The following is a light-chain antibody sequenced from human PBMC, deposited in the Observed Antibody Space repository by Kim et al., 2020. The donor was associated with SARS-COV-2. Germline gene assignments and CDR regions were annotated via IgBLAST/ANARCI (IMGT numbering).Light chain of an antibody. Sequence: VSVSPGQTAGIHSSGDELAKKYARWFQQKPGQAPVLVIYKDSERPSGIPERFSGSSSGTTVTLTISGAQVEDEADYYCYSAADKVFGRGTQLTVL. J-gene: IGLJ3*02. CDR1: ELAKKY. V-gene: IGLV3-27*01. CDR3: YSAADKV. CDR2: KDS.